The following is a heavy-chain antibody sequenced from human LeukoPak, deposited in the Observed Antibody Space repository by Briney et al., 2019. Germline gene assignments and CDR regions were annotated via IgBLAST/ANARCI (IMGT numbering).Heavy chain of an antibody. V-gene: IGHV3-23*01. Sequence: GGSLRLSCAASGFTFSSYAMSWVRQAPGKGLEWVSAISGSGGSTCYADSVKGRFTISRDNSKNTLYLQMNSLRAEDTAVYYCARGRGGTGCYYFDYWGQGTLVTVSS. CDR1: GFTFSSYA. D-gene: IGHD2-2*01. CDR3: ARGRGGTGCYYFDY. CDR2: ISGSGGST. J-gene: IGHJ4*02.